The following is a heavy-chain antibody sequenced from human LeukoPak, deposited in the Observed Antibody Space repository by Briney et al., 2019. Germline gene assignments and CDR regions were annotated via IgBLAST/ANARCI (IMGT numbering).Heavy chain of an antibody. D-gene: IGHD3-9*01. V-gene: IGHV3-74*01. J-gene: IGHJ5*02. CDR1: GFTFNSYR. Sequence: GGSLRLSCAASGFTFNSYRMNWVRQAPGKGLVWVSHINTDGSSKSYADSVKGRFTISRDNVKNTLYLQMNSLRAEDTAVYYCARGRLDAPWGQGTLVTVSS. CDR2: INTDGSSK. CDR3: ARGRLDAP.